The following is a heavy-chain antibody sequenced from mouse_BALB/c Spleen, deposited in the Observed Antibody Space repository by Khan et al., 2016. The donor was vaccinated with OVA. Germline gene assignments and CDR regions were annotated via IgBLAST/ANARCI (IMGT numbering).Heavy chain of an antibody. CDR3: ARRGGTGPFAY. J-gene: IGHJ3*01. CDR2: ISDLAYTF. Sequence: EVELVESGGGLVQPGGSRKLSCAASGFTFSDYGMAWGRQAPGKGPEWVAFISDLAYTFYYADTVKGRFTLPRENAKNTLYLEMSSLRDGDTANCEGARRGGTGPFAYWKQGPLVTVSA. CDR1: GFTFSDYG. V-gene: IGHV5-15*02.